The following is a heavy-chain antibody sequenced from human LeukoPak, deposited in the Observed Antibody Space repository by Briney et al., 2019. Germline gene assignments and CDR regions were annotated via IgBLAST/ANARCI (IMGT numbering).Heavy chain of an antibody. J-gene: IGHJ4*02. D-gene: IGHD2-2*02. CDR3: ASGYCSSTSCYTSDY. Sequence: PSETLSLTCTVSGGSISSGNYYWSWIRQPPGKGLEWIGYIYYSGSTYYNPSLKSRVTISVDTSKNQFSLKLSSVTAADTAVYYCASGYCSSTSCYTSDYWGQGTLVTVSS. V-gene: IGHV4-30-4*08. CDR1: GGSISSGNYY. CDR2: IYYSGST.